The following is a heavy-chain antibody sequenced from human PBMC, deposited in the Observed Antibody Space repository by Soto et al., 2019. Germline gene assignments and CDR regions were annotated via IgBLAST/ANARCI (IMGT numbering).Heavy chain of an antibody. CDR1: GDSVSSNSAA. CDR3: ARDIVVVPAAYYYYGMDV. Sequence: PSQTLSLTCAISGDSVSSNSAAWNWMRQSPSRGLEWLGRTYYRSKWYNDYAVSMKSRITINPDTSKNQFSLQMNSVSPEDTAVYYCARDIVVVPAAYYYYGMDVWGQGTTVTVSS. D-gene: IGHD2-2*01. V-gene: IGHV6-1*01. J-gene: IGHJ6*02. CDR2: TYYRSKWYN.